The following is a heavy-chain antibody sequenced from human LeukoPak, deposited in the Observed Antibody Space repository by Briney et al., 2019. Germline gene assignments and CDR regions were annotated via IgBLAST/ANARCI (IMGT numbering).Heavy chain of an antibody. Sequence: GGSLRLSCAASGFTFSSYSMNWVRQAPGKGLEWVSSISSSSSYIYYADSVKGRFTISRDNAKNSLYLQMNSLRAEDTAVYYCARMGDYLEINYYFDYWGQGTLVTVSS. CDR1: GFTFSSYS. CDR2: ISSSSSYI. CDR3: ARMGDYLEINYYFDY. V-gene: IGHV3-21*01. D-gene: IGHD3-16*01. J-gene: IGHJ4*02.